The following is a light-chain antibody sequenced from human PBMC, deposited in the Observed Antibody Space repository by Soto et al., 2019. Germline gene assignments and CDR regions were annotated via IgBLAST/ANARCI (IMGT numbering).Light chain of an antibody. J-gene: IGKJ5*01. Sequence: ETMMTQSPDTLSVSLGERATLSCRASQSLSSSLAWYQQKPGQAPRLLMFRTSSRATGFPARFSGSGSGTEFNLTISSLQSEDFGVYYCQQYHNWPITFGQGTRLEIK. CDR2: RTS. CDR3: QQYHNWPIT. CDR1: QSLSSS. V-gene: IGKV3-15*01.